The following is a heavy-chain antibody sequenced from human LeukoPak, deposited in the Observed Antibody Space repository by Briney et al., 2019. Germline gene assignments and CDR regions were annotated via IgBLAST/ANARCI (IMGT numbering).Heavy chain of an antibody. V-gene: IGHV1-69*05. CDR3: ARMPLPAGTIEDY. Sequence: SVKVSCKASGGTFSSYAISWVRQAPGQGLEWMGRIIPIFGTANYAQKFQGRVTITTDESTSTAYMELSSLQSEDTAVYYCARMPLPAGTIEDYWGQGTLVTVSS. D-gene: IGHD6-13*01. CDR1: GGTFSSYA. CDR2: IIPIFGTA. J-gene: IGHJ4*02.